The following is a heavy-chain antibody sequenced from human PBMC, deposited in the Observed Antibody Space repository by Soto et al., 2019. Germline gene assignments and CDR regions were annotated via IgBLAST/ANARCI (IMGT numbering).Heavy chain of an antibody. V-gene: IGHV1-8*01. CDR3: ARDTPDCSGGSCYTLDY. CDR2: MNPNSGNT. CDR1: GYTFTSYD. D-gene: IGHD2-15*01. Sequence: ASVKVSCKASGYTFTSYDINWVRQATGQGLERMGWMNPNSGNTGYAQKFQGRVTMTRNTSISTAYMELSSLRSEDTAVYYCARDTPDCSGGSCYTLDYWGQGPLVTVSS. J-gene: IGHJ4*02.